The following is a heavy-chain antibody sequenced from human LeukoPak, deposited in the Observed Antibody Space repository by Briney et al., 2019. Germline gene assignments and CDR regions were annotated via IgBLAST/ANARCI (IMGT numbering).Heavy chain of an antibody. J-gene: IGHJ4*02. D-gene: IGHD4-11*01. CDR3: ANYSNSLEY. CDR2: IWSDGTEK. V-gene: IGHV3-33*08. Sequence: GRSLRLSCAASGFLFCHYGMQGVRQAPGKGLEWVAVIWSDGTEKYYGDAVKGRFTISRDNSRNTVYLQMNSLRGEDTAVYYCANYSNSLEYWGQGTLVTVSS. CDR1: GFLFCHYG.